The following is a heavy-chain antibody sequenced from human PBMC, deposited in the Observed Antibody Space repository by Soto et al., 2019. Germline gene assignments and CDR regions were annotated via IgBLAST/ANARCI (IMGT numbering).Heavy chain of an antibody. CDR3: VKYYYDSSGLNWFDP. J-gene: IGHJ5*02. V-gene: IGHV4-31*03. CDR2: MYHSGNT. D-gene: IGHD3-22*01. CDR1: GASITSDDFY. Sequence: SETLSLTCTVSGASITSDDFYCSWIRQHPGKGLEWIGYMYHSGNTYYNPSLRGRLTMSLDTSKNQFSLKLTSVTAADTAVYYCVKYYYDSSGLNWFDPWGPGTLVPVSS.